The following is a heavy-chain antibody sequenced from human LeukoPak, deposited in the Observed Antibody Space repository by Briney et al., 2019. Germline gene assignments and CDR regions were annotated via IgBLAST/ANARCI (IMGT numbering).Heavy chain of an antibody. D-gene: IGHD6-13*01. CDR1: GYTFTSYY. J-gene: IGHJ4*02. Sequence: GASVKVSCKASGYTFTSYYMHWVRQAPGQGLEWMGIINPSGGSTSYAQKFQGRVTMTRDTSTSTVYMELSSLRSEDTAVYYCARDLVPSVAAAGTEGARDYWGQGTLVTVSS. CDR3: ARDLVPSVAAAGTEGARDY. V-gene: IGHV1-46*01. CDR2: INPSGGST.